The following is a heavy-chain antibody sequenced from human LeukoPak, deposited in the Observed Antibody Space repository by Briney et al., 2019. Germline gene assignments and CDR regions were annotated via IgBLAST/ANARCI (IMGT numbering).Heavy chain of an antibody. J-gene: IGHJ4*02. CDR2: IYPGGSDT. D-gene: IGHD5-24*01. CDR3: ARLPPRRDGYNYFHY. CDR1: GYSFANYW. V-gene: IGHV5-51*01. Sequence: LGESLKISCQGSGYSFANYWIARVRQMPGKGLEWMGIIYPGGSDTRYNPSFRGQVTISADKSISTAYLQWSSLKASDTAMYYCARLPPRRDGYNYFHYWGQGTLVSVSS.